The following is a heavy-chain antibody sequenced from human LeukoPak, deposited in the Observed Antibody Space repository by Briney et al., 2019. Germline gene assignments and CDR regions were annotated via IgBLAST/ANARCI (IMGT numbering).Heavy chain of an antibody. Sequence: GGSLRLSCAASEFSVGSNYMTWVRQAPGKGLEWISYITGSGDTIYYADSVKGRFTISRDNAKNSLFLQMNSLTADDTALYYCAREWTTIVSGTTIGAYWGQGTLVTVSS. CDR1: EFSVGSNY. CDR3: AREWTTIVSGTTIGAY. V-gene: IGHV3-48*03. CDR2: ITGSGDTI. D-gene: IGHD2/OR15-2a*01. J-gene: IGHJ4*02.